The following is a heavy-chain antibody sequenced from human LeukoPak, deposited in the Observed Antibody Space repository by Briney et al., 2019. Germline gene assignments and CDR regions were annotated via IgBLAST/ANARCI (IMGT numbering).Heavy chain of an antibody. J-gene: IGHJ3*02. CDR2: INHSGST. Sequence: SSETLSLTCAVYGGSFSGYYWSWIRQPPGKGLEWIGEINHSGSTYYNPSLKSRVTISVDTSKNQFSLKLSSVTAADTAVYYCARSVDTAVDAFDIWGQGTMVTVSS. CDR1: GGSFSGYY. D-gene: IGHD5-18*01. V-gene: IGHV4-34*01. CDR3: ARSVDTAVDAFDI.